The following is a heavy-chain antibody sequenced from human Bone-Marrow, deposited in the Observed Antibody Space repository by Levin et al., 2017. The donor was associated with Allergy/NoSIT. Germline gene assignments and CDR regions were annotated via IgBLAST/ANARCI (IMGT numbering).Heavy chain of an antibody. CDR3: ARDRWYYDFWSGYSYYYYGMDV. V-gene: IGHV3-48*03. J-gene: IGHJ6*02. CDR1: GFTFSSYE. CDR2: ISSSGSTI. Sequence: GGSLRLSCAASGFTFSSYEMNWVRQAPGKGLEWVSYISSSGSTIYYADSVKGRFTISRDNAKNSLYLQMNSLRAEDTAVYYCARDRWYYDFWSGYSYYYYGMDVWGQGTTVTVSS. D-gene: IGHD3-3*01.